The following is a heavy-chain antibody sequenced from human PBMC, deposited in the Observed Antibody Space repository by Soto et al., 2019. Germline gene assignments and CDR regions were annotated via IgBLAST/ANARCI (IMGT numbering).Heavy chain of an antibody. V-gene: IGHV4-34*01. Sequence: QVQLQQWGAGLLKPSETLSLTCAVFGGSVNSGNYYWSWIRQPPGKGLEWIGEMSHIGGTHFNPSLKRRVTISVDTSKNQFSLKMSSVTAADTALYYCARVERGTATTVVDAFDIWGPGTMVTVSS. D-gene: IGHD1-1*01. CDR2: MSHIGGT. J-gene: IGHJ3*02. CDR1: GGSVNSGNYY. CDR3: ARVERGTATTVVDAFDI.